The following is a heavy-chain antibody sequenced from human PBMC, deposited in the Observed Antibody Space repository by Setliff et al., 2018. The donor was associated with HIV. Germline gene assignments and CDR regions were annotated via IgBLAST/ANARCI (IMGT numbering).Heavy chain of an antibody. CDR2: IDSSSTFI. V-gene: IGHV3-21*01. CDR1: GFTFSTYS. CDR3: ARSTGGVVVAAGGFDP. D-gene: IGHD2-15*01. J-gene: IGHJ5*02. Sequence: GSLRLSCAASGFTFSTYSMHWVRQAPGKGLEWVSSIDSSSTFIYYADSVEGRFTISRDNAKNSLYLQMNSLRGEDTAVYYCARSTGGVVVAAGGFDPWGQGTLVTVSS.